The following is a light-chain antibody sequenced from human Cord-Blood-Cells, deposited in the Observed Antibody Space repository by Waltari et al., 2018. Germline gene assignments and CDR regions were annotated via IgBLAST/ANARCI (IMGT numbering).Light chain of an antibody. CDR3: QQYNNWLLFT. CDR1: QSVSSN. CDR2: GAS. Sequence: EIAMTQSPATLSVSPGERATLPCRASQSVSSNLAWYQQKPGQAPRLLIYGASTRATGIPARFSGSGSGTEFTLTISSLQSEDFAVYYCQQYNNWLLFTFGPGTKVDIK. J-gene: IGKJ3*01. V-gene: IGKV3-15*01.